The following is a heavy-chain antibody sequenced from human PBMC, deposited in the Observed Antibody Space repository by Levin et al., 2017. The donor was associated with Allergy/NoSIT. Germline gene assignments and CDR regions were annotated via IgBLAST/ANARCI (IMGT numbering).Heavy chain of an antibody. CDR2: ISGSGGST. J-gene: IGHJ6*02. CDR3: AKDGYDILTGYRYYYGMDV. Sequence: GGSLRLSCAASGFTFSSYAMSWVRQAPGKGLEWVSAISGSGGSTYYADSVKGRFTISRDNSKNTLYLQMNSLRAEDTAVYYCAKDGYDILTGYRYYYGMDVWGQGTTVTVSS. CDR1: GFTFSSYA. D-gene: IGHD3-9*01. V-gene: IGHV3-23*01.